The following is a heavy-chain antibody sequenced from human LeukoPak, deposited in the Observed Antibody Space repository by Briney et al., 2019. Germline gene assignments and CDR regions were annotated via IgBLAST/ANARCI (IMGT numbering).Heavy chain of an antibody. CDR1: GYTFTSYG. D-gene: IGHD1-20*01. J-gene: IGHJ4*02. Sequence: ASVKVSCKASGYTFTSYGISWVRQAPGQGLEWMGWISAYNGNTNYAQKFQGRVTMTRDTSISTAYMELSRLRSDDTAVYYCARGSPYNWNDGYYFDYWGQGTLVTVSS. CDR2: ISAYNGNT. V-gene: IGHV1-18*01. CDR3: ARGSPYNWNDGYYFDY.